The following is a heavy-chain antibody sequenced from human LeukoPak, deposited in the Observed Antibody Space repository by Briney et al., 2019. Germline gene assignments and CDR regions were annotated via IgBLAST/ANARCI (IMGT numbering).Heavy chain of an antibody. CDR2: INPNSGGS. CDR3: AREYYYDRSVDY. V-gene: IGHV1-2*02. Sequence: ASVKVSCKASGYSFTGYYIHWVRQAPGQGLEWMGWINPNSGGSNSAQKFQGRVTMTRDTSISTAYMELSRLRSDDTAVYYCAREYYYDRSVDYWGQGALVTVSS. CDR1: GYSFTGYY. D-gene: IGHD3-22*01. J-gene: IGHJ4*02.